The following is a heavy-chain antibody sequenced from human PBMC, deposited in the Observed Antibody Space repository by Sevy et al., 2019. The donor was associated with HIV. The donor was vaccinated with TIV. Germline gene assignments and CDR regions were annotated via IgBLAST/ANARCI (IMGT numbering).Heavy chain of an antibody. D-gene: IGHD4-17*01. CDR3: ARDLPPSATTVAHFDY. J-gene: IGHJ4*02. CDR2: ISNSGSDI. Sequence: GESLKISCVASGFTFSSYEMNWVRQAPGKGLEWVSYISNSGSDIHYSDSLRGRFTISSDNAKNSLFLQMNSLRAEDTAVYYCARDLPPSATTVAHFDYWGQGTLVTVSS. V-gene: IGHV3-48*03. CDR1: GFTFSSYE.